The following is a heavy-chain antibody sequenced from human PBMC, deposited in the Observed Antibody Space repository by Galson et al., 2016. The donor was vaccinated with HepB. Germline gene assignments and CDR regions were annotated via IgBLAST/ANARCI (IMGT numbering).Heavy chain of an antibody. CDR1: GFTFSTYG. V-gene: IGHV3-33*05. D-gene: IGHD3-3*01. Sequence: SLRLSCAASGFTFSTYGMHWVRQAPGKGLEWVAFILYDGSNQYYADSVKGRFTISRDNSKNTLYLQMNSLRADDTAVYFCARDGELLEWFVDYWGQGTLVTVSS. J-gene: IGHJ4*02. CDR2: ILYDGSNQ. CDR3: ARDGELLEWFVDY.